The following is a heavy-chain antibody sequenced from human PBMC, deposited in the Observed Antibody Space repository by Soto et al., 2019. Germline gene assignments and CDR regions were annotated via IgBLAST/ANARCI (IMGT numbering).Heavy chain of an antibody. V-gene: IGHV4-30-4*01. CDR3: ARATGGYYDSSGYLDY. CDR1: GGSISSGDYY. Sequence: SETLSLTCTVSGGSISSGDYYWSWIRQPPGKGLEWIGYIYYSGSTYYNPSLKSRVTISVNTSKNQFSLKLSSVTAADTAVYYCARATGGYYDSSGYLDYWGQGTLVTVSS. CDR2: IYYSGST. J-gene: IGHJ4*02. D-gene: IGHD3-22*01.